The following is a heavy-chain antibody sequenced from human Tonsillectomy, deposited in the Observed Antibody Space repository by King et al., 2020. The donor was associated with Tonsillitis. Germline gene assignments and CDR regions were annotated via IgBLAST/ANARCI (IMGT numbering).Heavy chain of an antibody. J-gene: IGHJ3*02. CDR2: IYYSGST. CDR3: ARAGYYYDSSGYGGAFDI. Sequence: VQLQESGPGLVKPSETLSLTCTVSGGSISSYYWSWIRQPPGKGLEWIGYIYYSGSTNYNPSLKSRVTISVDTSKNQFSLKLSSVTAADTAVYYCARAGYYYDSSGYGGAFDIWGQGTMVTVSS. CDR1: GGSISSYY. V-gene: IGHV4-59*01. D-gene: IGHD3-22*01.